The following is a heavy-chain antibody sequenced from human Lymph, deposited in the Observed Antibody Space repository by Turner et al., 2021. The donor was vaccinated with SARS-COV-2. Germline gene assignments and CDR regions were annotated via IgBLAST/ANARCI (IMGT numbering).Heavy chain of an antibody. Sequence: EVQLVESGGGLIQPGGSLRLPCAAPGLTVSSNSMSWVSQAPGRGLEWVSVIYSGGSTYYADSVKGRFTISRDNSKNTLYLQMNSLIAEDTAVYYCARDLYYYGMDVWGQGTTVTVSS. CDR1: GLTVSSNS. CDR2: IYSGGST. J-gene: IGHJ6*02. V-gene: IGHV3-53*01. CDR3: ARDLYYYGMDV.